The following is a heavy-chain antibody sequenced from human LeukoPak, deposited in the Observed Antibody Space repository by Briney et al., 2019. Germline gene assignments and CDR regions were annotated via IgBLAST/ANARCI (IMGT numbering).Heavy chain of an antibody. D-gene: IGHD1-14*01. V-gene: IGHV3-30-3*01. CDR2: ISFDGSNK. CDR1: GFTFSRYA. CDR3: ARDAPLTLRYFDY. Sequence: GGSLRLSCAASGFTFSRYAMHWVRQAPGKGLEWVAVISFDGSNKYYADSVKDRFTISRDNSKNTLYLQMNSLRAEDTASYYCARDAPLTLRYFDYWGQGTLVTVSS. J-gene: IGHJ4*02.